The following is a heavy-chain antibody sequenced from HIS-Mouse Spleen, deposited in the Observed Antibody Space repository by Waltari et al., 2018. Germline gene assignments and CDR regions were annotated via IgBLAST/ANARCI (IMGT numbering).Heavy chain of an antibody. CDR3: ARMPEYSSSYYFDY. J-gene: IGHJ4*02. V-gene: IGHV4-59*08. CDR1: GGSISRYS. D-gene: IGHD6-6*01. CDR2: FYYSGST. Sequence: QVQLQESGPGLVKPSETLSLPFPVSGGSISRYSCSWIRQPPGKGLEWIGYFYYSGSTNYNPSLKSRVTISVDTSKNQFSLKLSSVTAADTAVYYCARMPEYSSSYYFDYWGQGTLVTVSS.